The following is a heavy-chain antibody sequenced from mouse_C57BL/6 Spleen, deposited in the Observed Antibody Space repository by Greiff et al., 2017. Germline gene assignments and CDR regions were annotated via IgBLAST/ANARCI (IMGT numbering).Heavy chain of an antibody. CDR3: VYYGSEDYYAMDY. J-gene: IGHJ4*01. Sequence: QVQLQQPGAELVKPGASVKLSCKASGYTFTSYWMHWVKQRPGRGLEWIGRIDPNSGGTKYNEKFKSKATLTVDKPSSPAYMQLSSLTSEDSAVYDCVYYGSEDYYAMDYWGQGTSVTVSS. CDR1: GYTFTSYW. V-gene: IGHV1-72*01. CDR2: IDPNSGGT. D-gene: IGHD1-1*01.